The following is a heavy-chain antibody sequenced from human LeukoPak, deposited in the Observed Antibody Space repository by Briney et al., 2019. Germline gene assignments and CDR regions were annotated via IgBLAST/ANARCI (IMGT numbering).Heavy chain of an antibody. D-gene: IGHD6-19*01. CDR1: GGSISSYY. Sequence: SETLSLTCTVSGGSISSYYWSRIRQPPGKGLEWIGYIYYSGSTNYNPSLKSRVTISVDTSKNQFSLKLSSVTAADTAVYYCARDSAVAGMDYWGQGTLVTVSS. CDR3: ARDSAVAGMDY. CDR2: IYYSGST. J-gene: IGHJ4*02. V-gene: IGHV4-59*01.